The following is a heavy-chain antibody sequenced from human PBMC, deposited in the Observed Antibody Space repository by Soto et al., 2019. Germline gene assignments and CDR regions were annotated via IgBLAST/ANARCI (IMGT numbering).Heavy chain of an antibody. CDR2: ISSSSSYI. CDR3: ARENPELAAFDI. Sequence: GGSLRLSCAASGFTFSSYSMNWVRQAPGKGLEWVSSISSSSSYIYYVDSVKGRFTISRDNAKNSLYLQMNSLRAEDTAVYYCARENPELAAFDIWGQGTMVTVSS. D-gene: IGHD1-7*01. J-gene: IGHJ3*02. V-gene: IGHV3-21*01. CDR1: GFTFSSYS.